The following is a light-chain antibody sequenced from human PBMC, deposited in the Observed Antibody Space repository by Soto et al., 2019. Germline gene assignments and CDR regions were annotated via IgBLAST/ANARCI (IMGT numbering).Light chain of an antibody. V-gene: IGLV1-51*01. J-gene: IGLJ1*01. CDR3: GSWDSRLSAYV. CDR1: SSNIGGNS. Sequence: VLTQPPSVSAAPGQKVTISCSGSSSNIGGNSVSWYQQPPGTAPKLLIYDDNKRPSGIPDRFSGSKSGTSATLGITGFQTGDEADYYCGSWDSRLSAYVFGTGTKVTVL. CDR2: DDN.